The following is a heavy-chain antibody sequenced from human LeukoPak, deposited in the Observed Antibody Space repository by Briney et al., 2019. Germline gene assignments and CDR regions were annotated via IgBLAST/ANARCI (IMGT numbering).Heavy chain of an antibody. V-gene: IGHV3-11*05. CDR1: GFTFSDYY. CDR2: ISSSSSYT. D-gene: IGHD3-3*01. CDR3: ARETYYDFWSGYEPLDY. J-gene: IGHJ4*02. Sequence: GGSLRLSCAASGFTFSDYYMSWIRQAPGKGLEWVSYISSSSSYTNYADSVKGRFTISRDNAKNSLHLQMNSLRAEDTAVYYCARETYYDFWSGYEPLDYWGQGTLVTVSS.